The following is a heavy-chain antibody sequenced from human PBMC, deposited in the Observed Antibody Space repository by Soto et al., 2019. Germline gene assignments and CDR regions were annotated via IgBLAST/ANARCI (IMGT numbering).Heavy chain of an antibody. D-gene: IGHD3-16*01. CDR2: IWYDGSNK. J-gene: IGHJ4*02. CDR1: GFTFSSYG. CDR3: ARDSGVLSGFDY. V-gene: IGHV3-33*01. Sequence: QVQLVESGGGVVQPGRSLRLSCAASGFTFSSYGMHWVRQAPGKGLECVAVIWYDGSNKYYADSVKGRFTISRDNSKNTLYLQMNSLRAEDTAVYYCARDSGVLSGFDYWGQGTLVTVSS.